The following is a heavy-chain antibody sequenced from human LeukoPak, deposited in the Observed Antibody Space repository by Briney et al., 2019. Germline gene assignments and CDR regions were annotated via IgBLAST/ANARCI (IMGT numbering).Heavy chain of an antibody. CDR1: GFTFSSYA. CDR2: ISGLGGNT. J-gene: IGHJ4*02. D-gene: IGHD3-10*01. V-gene: IGHV3-23*01. CDR3: AKDSHHSGSGSPLDF. Sequence: GGSLRLSCAASGFTFSSYAMSWVRQAPGKGLEWVSTISGLGGNTYYADSVKGRFTISRDISKNTLYLQMDSLRAEDTAVYYCAKDSHHSGSGSPLDFWGQGTLVTVSS.